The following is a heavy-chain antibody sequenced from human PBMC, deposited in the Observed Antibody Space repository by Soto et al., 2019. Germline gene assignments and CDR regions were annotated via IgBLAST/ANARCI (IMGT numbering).Heavy chain of an antibody. J-gene: IGHJ6*02. D-gene: IGHD4-17*01. V-gene: IGHV4-30-4*01. CDR3: ARDPVIYGGNSDYYYYYYGMDV. CDR1: GGSISSGDYY. Sequence: PSETLSLTCTVSGGSISSGDYYWSWIRQPPGKGLEWIGYIYYSGSTYYNPSLKSRVTISVDTSKNQFSLKLSSVTAADTAVYYCARDPVIYGGNSDYYYYYYGMDVWGQGTTVTVSS. CDR2: IYYSGST.